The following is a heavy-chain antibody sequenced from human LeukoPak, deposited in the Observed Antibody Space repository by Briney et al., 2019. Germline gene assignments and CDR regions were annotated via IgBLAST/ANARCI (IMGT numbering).Heavy chain of an antibody. CDR2: ISYDGSNK. J-gene: IGHJ6*02. CDR3: ARDPGFWSGYYGYYYYGMDV. D-gene: IGHD3-3*01. CDR1: GFTFSSYA. Sequence: GGSLRLSCAASGFTFSSYAMHWVRQAPGKGLEWVAVISYDGSNKYYADSVKGRFTISRDNSKNTLYLQMNSLRAEDTAVYYCARDPGFWSGYYGYYYYGMDVWGQGTTVTVSS. V-gene: IGHV3-30-3*01.